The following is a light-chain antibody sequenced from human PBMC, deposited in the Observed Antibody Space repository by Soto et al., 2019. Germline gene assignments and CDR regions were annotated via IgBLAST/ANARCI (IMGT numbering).Light chain of an antibody. Sequence: EIVMTQSPATLSVSPGERATLSCRASQSVSSNLAWYQQKPGQAPRLLIYHASTRATGIPARFSGSGSGTEFTLTISSLQSEDFAVYYCQQYNKWPLTFGGRTKVEIK. CDR3: QQYNKWPLT. CDR2: HAS. V-gene: IGKV3-15*01. CDR1: QSVSSN. J-gene: IGKJ4*01.